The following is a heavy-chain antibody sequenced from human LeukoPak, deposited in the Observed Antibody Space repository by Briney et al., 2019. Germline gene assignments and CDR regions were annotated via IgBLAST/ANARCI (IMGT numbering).Heavy chain of an antibody. D-gene: IGHD2-21*02. CDR1: GGSFSGYY. J-gene: IGHJ4*02. Sequence: PSETLSLTCAVYGGSFSGYYWSWIRQPPGKGLEWIGEINHSGSTNYNPSLKSRVTISVDTSKNQFSLKLSSVTAADTAVYYCARGGYCGGDCSSNRALGYDYWGQGTLATVSS. CDR2: INHSGST. V-gene: IGHV4-34*01. CDR3: ARGGYCGGDCSSNRALGYDY.